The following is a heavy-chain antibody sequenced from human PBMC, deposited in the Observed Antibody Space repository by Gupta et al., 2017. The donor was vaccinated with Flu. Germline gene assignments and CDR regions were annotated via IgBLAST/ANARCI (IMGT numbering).Heavy chain of an antibody. CDR1: GFTFSNFT. D-gene: IGHD3-16*01. CDR3: ARDAVYNTVWGDFDY. J-gene: IGHJ4*02. Sequence: EVQLLESGGGFLQPGGSLRLSCVASGFTFSNFTMHWVRQAPGKGLEWVSAIGSTGCTTFYADSVQGRFSIARDNSKNTLYLQVSSLRVKDTAVYYCARDAVYNTVWGDFDYWGQGTRGTVSS. CDR2: IGSTGCTT. V-gene: IGHV3-23*01.